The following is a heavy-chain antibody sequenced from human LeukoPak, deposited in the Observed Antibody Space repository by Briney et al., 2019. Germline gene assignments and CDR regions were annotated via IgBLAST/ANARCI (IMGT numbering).Heavy chain of an antibody. D-gene: IGHD4-17*01. CDR1: GFTFSSYA. V-gene: IGHV3-30-3*01. Sequence: GGSLRLSCAASGFTFSSYAMHWVRQAPGKGLEWVAVISYDGSNKYYADSVKGRFTISRDNSKNTLYLQMNSLRAEDTAVYYCARGGDYADYDYWGQGTLVTVSS. J-gene: IGHJ4*02. CDR2: ISYDGSNK. CDR3: ARGGDYADYDY.